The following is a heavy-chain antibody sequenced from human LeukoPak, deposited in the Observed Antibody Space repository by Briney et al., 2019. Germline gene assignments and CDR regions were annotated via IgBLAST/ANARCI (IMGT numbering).Heavy chain of an antibody. V-gene: IGHV3-21*01. J-gene: IGHJ6*02. Sequence: GGSLRLSCAASGFTYSSYSMNWVRQAPGKGRERVLSISSSSSYIYYADSVKGRFTISRDNAKNSLYLQMNSLRAEDTAVYYCAKIGGVYYYGMDVWGQGTTVTVSS. CDR3: AKIGGVYYYGMDV. CDR1: GFTYSSYS. CDR2: ISSSSSYI.